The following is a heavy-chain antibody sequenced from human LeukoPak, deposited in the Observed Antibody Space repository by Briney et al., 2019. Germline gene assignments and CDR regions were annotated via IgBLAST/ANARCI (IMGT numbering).Heavy chain of an antibody. CDR1: GFSSSSYW. CDR2: ISPDGSSA. D-gene: IGHD2/OR15-2a*01. J-gene: IGHJ4*02. V-gene: IGHV3-74*03. Sequence: GGSLRLSCAASGFSSSSYWMHWVRQAPGNCLVLVARISPDGSSALSADSVRGRFTISRDNADNTLYLQLNSLRAEDTAVYYCARVSFCPRCHFDYWGQGTLVTVSS. CDR3: ARVSFCPRCHFDY.